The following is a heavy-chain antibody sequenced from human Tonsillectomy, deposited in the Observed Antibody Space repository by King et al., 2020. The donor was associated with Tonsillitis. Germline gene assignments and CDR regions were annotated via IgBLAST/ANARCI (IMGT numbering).Heavy chain of an antibody. Sequence: EVQLVESGGGLVKPGGSLRLSCAASGFTFSSYSMNWVRQAPGKGLEWVSSISSSSNYIYYADSVKGRFTISRDNAKNSLYLQMNSLRAEDTAVYYCARGDGMVTTNFGYWGQGTLVTVSP. V-gene: IGHV3-21*01. J-gene: IGHJ4*02. D-gene: IGHD4-17*01. CDR2: ISSSSNYI. CDR3: ARGDGMVTTNFGY. CDR1: GFTFSSYS.